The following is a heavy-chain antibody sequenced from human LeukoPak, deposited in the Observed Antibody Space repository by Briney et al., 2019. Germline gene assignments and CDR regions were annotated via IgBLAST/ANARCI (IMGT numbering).Heavy chain of an antibody. V-gene: IGHV3-48*01. CDR1: GFTFSSYS. CDR3: ARDPRRGISRSSFDY. CDR2: ISSSSSTI. D-gene: IGHD3-10*01. Sequence: GGSLRLSCAASGFTFSSYSMNWVRQAPGKGLEWVSYISSSSSTIYYADSVKGRFTISRDNAKNSLYLQMNSLRAEDTAVYYCARDPRRGISRSSFDYWGQGTLVTVSS. J-gene: IGHJ4*02.